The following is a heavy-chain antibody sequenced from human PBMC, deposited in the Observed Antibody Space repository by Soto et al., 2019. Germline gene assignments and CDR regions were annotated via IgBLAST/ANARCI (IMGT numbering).Heavy chain of an antibody. V-gene: IGHV1-46*01. D-gene: IGHD6-19*01. J-gene: IGHJ5*02. CDR3: ARDLKISSGWYNRLASPKNWFDP. CDR2: INPSGGST. CDR1: GYTFTSYY. Sequence: ASVKVSCKASGYTFTSYYMHWVRQAPGQGLEWMGIINPSGGSTSYAQKFQGRVTMTRDTSTSTVYMELNSLRSEDTAVYYCARDLKISSGWYNRLASPKNWFDPWGQGTLVTVSS.